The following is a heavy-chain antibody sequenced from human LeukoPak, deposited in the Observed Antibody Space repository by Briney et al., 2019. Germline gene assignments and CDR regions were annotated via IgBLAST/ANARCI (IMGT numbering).Heavy chain of an antibody. Sequence: GVLRLSCAASGFTFSRYSMNWVRQAPGKGLEWVSSISHSGYDIYYADSVKGRFTISRDNAKNSLSLQMNNLRIDDTAVYYCANHLACGSTTCPSFDHWGQEPWSPSPQ. CDR1: GFTFSRYS. CDR2: ISHSGYDI. J-gene: IGHJ4*01. V-gene: IGHV3-21*01. D-gene: IGHD2-2*01. CDR3: ANHLACGSTTCPSFDH.